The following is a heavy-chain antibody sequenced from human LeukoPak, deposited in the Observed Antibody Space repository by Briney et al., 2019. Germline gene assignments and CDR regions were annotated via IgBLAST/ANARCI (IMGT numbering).Heavy chain of an antibody. D-gene: IGHD3-22*01. CDR1: GYTFTDYY. V-gene: IGHV1-2*02. CDR3: ARASYYYDSSGYPGYYFDY. CDR2: INPNSGGT. J-gene: IGHJ4*02. Sequence: ASVKVSFKASGYTFTDYYMHWVRQAPGQGLEWMGWINPNSGGTNYAQKFQGRVTMTRDTSISTAYMELSRLRSDDTAVYYCARASYYYDSSGYPGYYFDYWGQGTLVTVSS.